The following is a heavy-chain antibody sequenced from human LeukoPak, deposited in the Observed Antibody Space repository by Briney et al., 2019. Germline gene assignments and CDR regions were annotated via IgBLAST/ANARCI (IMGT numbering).Heavy chain of an antibody. Sequence: PGGSLRLSCAASGFSFSSYAMTWVRQAPGEGLGWVSAISGSGGSTYYADSVKGRFTISRDNSKNTLYLQMNSLRAEDTAVYYCAKLSTIQVVAGGKDYWGQGTLVTVSS. CDR2: ISGSGGST. CDR1: GFSFSSYA. V-gene: IGHV3-23*01. D-gene: IGHD6-19*01. J-gene: IGHJ4*02. CDR3: AKLSTIQVVAGGKDY.